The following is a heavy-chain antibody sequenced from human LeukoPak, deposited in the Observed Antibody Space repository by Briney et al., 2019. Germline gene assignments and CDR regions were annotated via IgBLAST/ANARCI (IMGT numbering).Heavy chain of an antibody. D-gene: IGHD1-26*01. J-gene: IGHJ4*02. CDR3: ASIMGLDY. Sequence: GGSLRLSCAASGFTFGDHYMDWVRQAPGKGLEWVGRIGNKANSYTVQYAASVKGRFTISRDDSKNSLYLQKNSLKTEDTAVYHCASIMGLDYWGQGTLVTVSS. CDR1: GFTFGDHY. CDR2: IGNKANSYTV. V-gene: IGHV3-72*01.